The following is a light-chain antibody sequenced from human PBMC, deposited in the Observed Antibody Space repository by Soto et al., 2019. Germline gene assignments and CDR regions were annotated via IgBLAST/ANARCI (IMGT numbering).Light chain of an antibody. Sequence: QSVLTQPASVAGSPGQSITISCTGTSSDVGGYYYVSWYQQHPGKAPKLMIYEVSNRPSGVSDRFSGSMFGNTASLFISGLQTEDEADYYCGSYTSSSTYSYVFGTGTKLTVL. CDR1: SSDVGGYYY. CDR3: GSYTSSSTYSYV. V-gene: IGLV2-14*01. CDR2: EVS. J-gene: IGLJ1*01.